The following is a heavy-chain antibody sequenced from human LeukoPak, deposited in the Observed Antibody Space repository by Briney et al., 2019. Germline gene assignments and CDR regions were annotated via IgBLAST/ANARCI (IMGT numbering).Heavy chain of an antibody. CDR2: ISYDGSNK. CDR3: AKDGWLAAEYYFDY. V-gene: IGHV3-30*18. D-gene: IGHD6-19*01. J-gene: IGHJ4*02. Sequence: PGRSLRLSCAPSGFTLSSFGMHWVRQAPGQGLEWGAVISYDGSNKYYADSVKGRFTISRDNSTDTLYLQMNSLRAEDTAVYYCAKDGWLAAEYYFDYWGQGTLVTVSS. CDR1: GFTLSSFG.